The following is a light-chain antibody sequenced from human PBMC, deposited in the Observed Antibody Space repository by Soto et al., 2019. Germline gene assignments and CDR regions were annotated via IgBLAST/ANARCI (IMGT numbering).Light chain of an antibody. V-gene: IGKV1-12*01. CDR1: QNVGDR. CDR3: QKSYSNPTT. CDR2: KAS. Sequence: DIQMTQSPSSVSASVGDSLTITCRASQNVGDRLAWYQQKLGKAPQLLIQKASILQPGIPSRFSGSGSATYFTLTLSSLHHEDFATYYCQKSYSNPTTYGRRTKVDI. J-gene: IGKJ3*01.